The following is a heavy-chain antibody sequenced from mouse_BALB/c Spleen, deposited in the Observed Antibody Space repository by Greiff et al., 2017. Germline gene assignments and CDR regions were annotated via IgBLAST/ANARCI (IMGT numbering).Heavy chain of an antibody. Sequence: EVHLVESGGGLVQPGGSRKLSCAASGFTFSSFGMHWVRQAPEKGLEWVAYISSGSSTIYYADTVKGRFTISRDNPKNTLFLQMTSLRSEDTAMYYCARSPNPWFAYWGQGTLVTVSA. D-gene: IGHD6-1*01. V-gene: IGHV5-17*02. J-gene: IGHJ3*01. CDR1: GFTFSSFG. CDR3: ARSPNPWFAY. CDR2: ISSGSSTI.